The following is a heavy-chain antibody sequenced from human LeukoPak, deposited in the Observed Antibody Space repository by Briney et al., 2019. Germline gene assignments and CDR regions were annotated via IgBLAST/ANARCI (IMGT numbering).Heavy chain of an antibody. V-gene: IGHV4-4*07. CDR2: IYTRGST. CDR3: ARGAAVAV. Sequence: SETLCLTCTASGVSVINYYWNWIRQPAGKGLEWVGRIYTRGSTNYNPSLKSRVTMSVDTSKNHFSLKLASVTAADTAVYYCARGAAVAVWGQGTLVTVSS. CDR1: GVSVINYY. D-gene: IGHD6-19*01. J-gene: IGHJ4*02.